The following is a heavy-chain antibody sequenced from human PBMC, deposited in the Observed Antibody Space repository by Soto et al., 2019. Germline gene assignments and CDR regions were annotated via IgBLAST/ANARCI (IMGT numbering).Heavy chain of an antibody. J-gene: IGHJ4*02. D-gene: IGHD3-3*01. CDR3: AKTITTIGVSSTGRGALLDN. CDR1: GFTFSVFG. Sequence: QVQLVESGGCVVQPGRSLRLSCAASGFTFSVFGMHWVRQAPGKGLEWVAVISNDGNSEHYADSVKGRFTISRDNSKNKFYLQMNSLSVEDTAVYYCAKTITTIGVSSTGRGALLDNWGQGILVSVSS. V-gene: IGHV3-30*18. CDR2: ISNDGNSE.